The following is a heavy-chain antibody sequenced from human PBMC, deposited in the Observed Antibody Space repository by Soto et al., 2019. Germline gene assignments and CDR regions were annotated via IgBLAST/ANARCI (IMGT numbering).Heavy chain of an antibody. CDR2: INGGDGKT. V-gene: IGHV1-3*01. D-gene: IGHD3-10*01. CDR1: GYTFTIHA. CDR3: ARGFYGSADY. J-gene: IGHJ4*02. Sequence: QVHIVQSGSEVKRPGDSVKISCKASGYTFTIHAIHWVRQAPGQGLEWMGWINGGDGKTEYSQKLQGRVTLTRDTSTTTVYVDLNNLTSEDTAVYYCARGFYGSADYWGQETLVTVSS.